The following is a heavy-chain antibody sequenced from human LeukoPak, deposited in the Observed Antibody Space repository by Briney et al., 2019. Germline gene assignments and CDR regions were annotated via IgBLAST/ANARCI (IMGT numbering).Heavy chain of an antibody. CDR1: AHTFTDNY. V-gene: IGHV1-2*02. CDR3: ATAGPEWELLRY. J-gene: IGHJ4*02. CDR2: IVPNTGGT. D-gene: IGHD1-26*01. Sequence: ASVKVSCKASAHTFTDNYIHWVRQAPGQGLEWMGWIVPNTGGTKYAQKFQARVTMTLDTSISTAYMELSRLRSDDTAVYYCATAGPEWELLRYWGQGTLVTVSS.